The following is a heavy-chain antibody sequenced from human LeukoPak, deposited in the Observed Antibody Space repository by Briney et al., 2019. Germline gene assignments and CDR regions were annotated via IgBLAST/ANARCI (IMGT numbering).Heavy chain of an antibody. CDR2: ISGSGGST. J-gene: IGHJ4*02. CDR1: GFTFSSYA. Sequence: GGSLLLSCAASGFTFSSYAMSWVRQAPGKGLEGVSAISGSGGSTYYADSVKGRFTISRDNSKNTLYLQMNSLRAEDTAVHYCAKGKYCSGGSCPLVDYWGQGTLVTVSS. V-gene: IGHV3-23*01. D-gene: IGHD2-15*01. CDR3: AKGKYCSGGSCPLVDY.